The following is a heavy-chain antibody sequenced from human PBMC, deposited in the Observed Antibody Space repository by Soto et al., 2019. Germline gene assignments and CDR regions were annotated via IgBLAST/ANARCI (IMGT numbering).Heavy chain of an antibody. CDR2: MFTTGTT. J-gene: IGHJ4*02. D-gene: IGHD5-18*01. CDR1: GFAVGGFY. V-gene: IGHV3-53*01. CDR3: ARERYSYGFDY. Sequence: PGGSLRLSCAASGFAVGGFYMHWVRQAPGKGLEWVSVMFTTGTTYYADSVKGRFTISRDDSKNTLYLQMNSLRAEDTAVYYCARERYSYGFDYWGQGTVVTVSS.